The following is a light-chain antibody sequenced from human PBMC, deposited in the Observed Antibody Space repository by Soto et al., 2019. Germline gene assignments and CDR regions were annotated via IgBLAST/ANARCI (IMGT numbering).Light chain of an antibody. V-gene: IGKV3-11*01. J-gene: IGKJ4*01. CDR3: QQLRNSPPLR. Sequence: EILMTQYPDTLSLSPGERATLSCTASQSISTYLTWYQHKPGQAPRLLIYDASRRAPGIPARFSGSGSGTDFTLTISSLEPEDFAVYYCQQLRNSPPLRFGGGTKVDIK. CDR2: DAS. CDR1: QSISTY.